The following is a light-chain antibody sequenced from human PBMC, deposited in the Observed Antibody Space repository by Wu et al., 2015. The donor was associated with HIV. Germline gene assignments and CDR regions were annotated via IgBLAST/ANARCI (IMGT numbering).Light chain of an antibody. V-gene: IGKV3-20*01. J-gene: IGKJ4*01. CDR3: QQYANSPLT. CDR1: QSVSSGY. Sequence: DIVLTQSPGTLSLSPGEGVTLSCRASQSVSSGYLVWYQHKPGQAPRLLIYAASSRATGIPDRFTGSGSGTDFALTISRLEPEDFAVYYCQQYANSPLTFGGGTKVEIK. CDR2: AAS.